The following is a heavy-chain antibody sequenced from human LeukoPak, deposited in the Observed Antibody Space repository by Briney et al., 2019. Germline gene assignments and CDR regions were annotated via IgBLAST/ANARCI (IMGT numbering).Heavy chain of an antibody. CDR1: GGSFSGYY. CDR2: INHSGST. D-gene: IGHD5-18*01. CDR3: AKGAGGFSYYNWFDP. J-gene: IGHJ5*02. V-gene: IGHV4-34*01. Sequence: SETLSLTCAVYGGSFSGYYWSWIRQPPGKGLEWIGEINHSGSTNYNPSLKSRVTISVDTSKNQFSLKLSSVTAADTAVYYCAKGAGGFSYYNWFDPWGQGTLVTVSS.